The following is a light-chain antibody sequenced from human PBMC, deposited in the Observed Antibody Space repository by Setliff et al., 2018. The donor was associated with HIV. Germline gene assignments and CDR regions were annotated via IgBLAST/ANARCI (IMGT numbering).Light chain of an antibody. CDR2: EDD. J-gene: IGLJ1*01. CDR3: QSYDSNNHYV. Sequence: NFMLTQPHSVSESPGKTVTISCTRSSGSIADNYVQWFQQRPGSSPTIVISEDDQRPSGVPDRFSGSVDSSSNSASLTISGLKTEDEADYYCQSYDSNNHYVFGTGTKGTVL. CDR1: SGSIADNY. V-gene: IGLV6-57*01.